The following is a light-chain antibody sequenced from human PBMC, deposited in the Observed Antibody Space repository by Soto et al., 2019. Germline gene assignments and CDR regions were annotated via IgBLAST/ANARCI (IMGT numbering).Light chain of an antibody. Sequence: DLQLTQAPASLSASVVGRVAISCRASQSISKSLNWYQKKQGKAPNXXIYGTSGVHSGVPSRFSGSGSGTDVNITISSLQREDGATYDGQQSYSSSWTFGQGTKVDIK. J-gene: IGKJ1*01. V-gene: IGKV1-39*01. CDR3: QQSYSSSWT. CDR2: GTS. CDR1: QSISKS.